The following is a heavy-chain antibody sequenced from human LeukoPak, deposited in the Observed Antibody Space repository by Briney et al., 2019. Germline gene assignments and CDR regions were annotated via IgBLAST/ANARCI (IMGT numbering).Heavy chain of an antibody. V-gene: IGHV3-66*01. CDR2: IDSGGST. D-gene: IGHD5-18*01. CDR1: GFTVSSNH. CDR3: AKRLGYNFDY. Sequence: GGSLRLSCAASGFTVSSNHMSWVRQAPGRGLEWVSFIDSGGSTYYADSVKGRFTISRDNSKNTLYLQVNSLRAEDTAIYYCAKRLGYNFDYWGQGTLVTVSS. J-gene: IGHJ4*02.